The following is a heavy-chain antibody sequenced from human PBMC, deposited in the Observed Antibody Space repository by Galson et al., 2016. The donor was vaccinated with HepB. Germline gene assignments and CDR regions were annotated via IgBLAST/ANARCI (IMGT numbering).Heavy chain of an antibody. Sequence: SVKVSCKVSGYTLTELSMHWVRQAPGKGLEWMGGFDPEDGETIYAQKFQGRVTMTEDTSTDTAYMELSSLRSEDTAVYYCAPGVAVAGYYYYGMDVWGQGTTVTVSS. D-gene: IGHD6-19*01. CDR2: FDPEDGET. V-gene: IGHV1-24*01. CDR1: GYTLTELS. CDR3: APGVAVAGYYYYGMDV. J-gene: IGHJ6*02.